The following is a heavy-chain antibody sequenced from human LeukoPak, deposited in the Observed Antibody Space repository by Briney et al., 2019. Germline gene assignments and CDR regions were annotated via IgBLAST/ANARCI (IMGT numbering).Heavy chain of an antibody. D-gene: IGHD3-22*01. Sequence: GECLKISCKGSGYSFTSYWIGWVRQMPGKGLEWMGIIYPGDSDTRYSPSFQGQVTISADKSISTAYLQWSSLKASDTAMYYCARSNLPDYYDSSGYPDYWGQGTLVTVSS. CDR3: ARSNLPDYYDSSGYPDY. V-gene: IGHV5-51*01. CDR2: IYPGDSDT. J-gene: IGHJ4*01. CDR1: GYSFTSYW.